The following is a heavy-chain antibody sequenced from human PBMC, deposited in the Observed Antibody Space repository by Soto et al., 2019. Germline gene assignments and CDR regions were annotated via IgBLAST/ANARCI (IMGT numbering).Heavy chain of an antibody. J-gene: IGHJ6*03. Sequence: PGESLKISCKGSGYSFTSYWIGWVRQMPGKGLEWMGIIYPGDSDTRYSPSFQGQVTISADKSISTAYLQWSSLKASDTAMYYCARLPMVRGLKGDYYYYYYMDGWGKGTTVTVSS. CDR1: GYSFTSYW. D-gene: IGHD3-10*01. CDR2: IYPGDSDT. CDR3: ARLPMVRGLKGDYYYYYYMDG. V-gene: IGHV5-51*01.